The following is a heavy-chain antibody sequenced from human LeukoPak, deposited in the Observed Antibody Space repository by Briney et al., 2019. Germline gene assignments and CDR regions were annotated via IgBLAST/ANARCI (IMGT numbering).Heavy chain of an antibody. CDR3: ARGDGATPPDVFDV. Sequence: GGSLRLSCAASGFTFSNYWMNWVRQAPGKGLQWVSSISSGSTYIYYADSLKGRFTISRDNTKNSLYLQMNSLRGEDAAVYYCARGDGATPPDVFDVWGQGTMVTVSS. D-gene: IGHD3-10*01. CDR2: ISSGSTYI. CDR1: GFTFSNYW. V-gene: IGHV3-21*01. J-gene: IGHJ3*01.